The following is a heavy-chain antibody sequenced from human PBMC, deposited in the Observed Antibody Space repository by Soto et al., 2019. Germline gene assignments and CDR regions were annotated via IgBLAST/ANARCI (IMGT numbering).Heavy chain of an antibody. CDR1: GFSFSPAW. J-gene: IGHJ6*02. CDR3: IWQQDFYYGKAV. CDR2: MKSYRGGGTT. V-gene: IGHV3-15*07. D-gene: IGHD6-13*01. Sequence: EGQLVESGGGLVTPGGSGRLSCTGTGFSFSPAWMNWVRQAPGKGLEWVGRMKSYRGGGTTDYAATVQGRFTISRDDSKNTLYLQMNSLKFEDTALYFCIWQQDFYYGKAVWGQGTPVTVSS.